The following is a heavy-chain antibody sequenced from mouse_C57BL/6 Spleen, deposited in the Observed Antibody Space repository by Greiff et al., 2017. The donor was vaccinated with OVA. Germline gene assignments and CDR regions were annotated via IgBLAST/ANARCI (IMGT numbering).Heavy chain of an antibody. CDR2: IYPGSGST. CDR1: GYTFTSYW. Sequence: QVQLQQPGAELVKPGASVKMSCKASGYTFTSYWITWVKQRPGQGLEWIGDIYPGSGSTNYNEKFKSKATLTVDTSSSTAYMQLSSLTSEDSAVYYCANIYYYGSSHKYFDVWGTGTTVTVSS. D-gene: IGHD1-1*01. V-gene: IGHV1-55*01. CDR3: ANIYYYGSSHKYFDV. J-gene: IGHJ1*03.